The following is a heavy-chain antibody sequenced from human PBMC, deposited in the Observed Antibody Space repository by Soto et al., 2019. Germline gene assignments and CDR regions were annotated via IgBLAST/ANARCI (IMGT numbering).Heavy chain of an antibody. D-gene: IGHD3-3*01. J-gene: IGHJ6*02. CDR3: AADRGRITIFGVVTNYYGMDV. Sequence: VASVKVSCKASGFTFTSSAVQWVRQARGQRLEWIGWIVVGSGNTNYAQKFQERVTITRDMSTSTAYMELSSLRSEDTAVYYCAADRGRITIFGVVTNYYGMDVWGQGTTVTVSS. V-gene: IGHV1-58*01. CDR2: IVVGSGNT. CDR1: GFTFTSSA.